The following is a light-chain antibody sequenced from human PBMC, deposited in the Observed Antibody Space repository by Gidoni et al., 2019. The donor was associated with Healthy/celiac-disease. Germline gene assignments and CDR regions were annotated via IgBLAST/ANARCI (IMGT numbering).Light chain of an antibody. V-gene: IGKV3-11*01. J-gene: IGKJ1*01. Sequence: EIVLTQSPATLSLSPGERATLSCRASQSVSRYLAWYQQKPGQAPRLLIYDASNRATGIPARFRGSGSGTDFTLTISSLEPEEFAVYYCQQRSNWPWTFGQGTKVEIK. CDR3: QQRSNWPWT. CDR1: QSVSRY. CDR2: DAS.